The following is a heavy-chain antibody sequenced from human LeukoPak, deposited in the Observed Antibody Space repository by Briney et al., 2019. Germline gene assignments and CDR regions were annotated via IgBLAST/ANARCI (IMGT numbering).Heavy chain of an antibody. CDR1: GFTFSSYW. D-gene: IGHD2-2*01. Sequence: PGGSLRLSCAASGFTFSSYWMHWVRQAPGKGLEWVAFIHFDGSTKYSGDSVKGRFTVSRDNSRNTLYLQMNSVRPEDTAVYYCAKDQCTRTSCDGYPGYWGQGTLVTVSS. J-gene: IGHJ4*02. V-gene: IGHV3-30*02. CDR2: IHFDGSTK. CDR3: AKDQCTRTSCDGYPGY.